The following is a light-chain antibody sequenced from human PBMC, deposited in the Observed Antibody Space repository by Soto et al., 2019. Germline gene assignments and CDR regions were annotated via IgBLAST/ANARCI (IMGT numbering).Light chain of an antibody. J-gene: IGKJ4*01. CDR1: QDISRW. CDR2: GAS. V-gene: IGKV1D-16*01. Sequence: DIQMTQSPSSLSASVGDRVTITCRASQDISRWLAWYQQKAENAPKSLIYGASSLQSGVPSRFSGSGSGTHFALTISSLQPEDFATYYCQLYSTLPRTFVVGTKVEIK. CDR3: QLYSTLPRT.